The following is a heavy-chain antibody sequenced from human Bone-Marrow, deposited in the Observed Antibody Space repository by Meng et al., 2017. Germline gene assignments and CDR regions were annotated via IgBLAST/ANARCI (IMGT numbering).Heavy chain of an antibody. D-gene: IGHD3-9*01. CDR2: ISAYNGNT. CDR3: ARSNYDILTGYYIWWFDP. CDR1: GYTFTSYG. J-gene: IGHJ5*02. V-gene: IGHV1-18*01. Sequence: ASVKVSCKASGYTFTSYGISWVRQAPGQGLEWMGWISAYNGNTNYAQKLQGRVTMTTDTSTSTAYMELRSLRSDDTAVYYCARSNYDILTGYYIWWFDPWGHGTRVT.